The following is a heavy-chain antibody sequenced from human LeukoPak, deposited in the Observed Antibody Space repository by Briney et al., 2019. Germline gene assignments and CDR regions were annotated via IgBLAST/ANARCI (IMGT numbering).Heavy chain of an antibody. D-gene: IGHD1-14*01. Sequence: GGSLRLPCAASGFTFSSYSMNWVRQAPGKGLEWVSSISSSSSYIYYADSVKGRFTISRDNAKNSLYPQMNSLRAEDTAVYYCARDVSGINADWGQGTLVTVSS. CDR2: ISSSSSYI. CDR3: ARDVSGINAD. V-gene: IGHV3-21*01. CDR1: GFTFSSYS. J-gene: IGHJ4*02.